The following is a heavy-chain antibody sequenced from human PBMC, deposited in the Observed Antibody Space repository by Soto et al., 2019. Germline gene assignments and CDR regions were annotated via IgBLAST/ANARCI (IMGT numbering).Heavy chain of an antibody. D-gene: IGHD2-21*02. CDR1: GGSISSNF. V-gene: IGHV4-59*01. Sequence: QVQLQESGPGLVKPLETLSLTCTVSGGSISSNFWSWIRQPPRKGLEWIGNFYYTGSTNYNASLKSRVTISVDTSKNQFSLKLSSVTAADTAVYYCARLQRTVTAYYYYYDMDVWGQGTTVTVSS. J-gene: IGHJ6*02. CDR2: FYYTGST. CDR3: ARLQRTVTAYYYYYDMDV.